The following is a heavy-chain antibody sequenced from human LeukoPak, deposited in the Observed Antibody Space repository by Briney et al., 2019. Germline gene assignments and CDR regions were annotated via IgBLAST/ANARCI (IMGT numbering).Heavy chain of an antibody. V-gene: IGHV3-49*04. CDR3: TRARASYYFDY. CDR2: IRSKAYGGTT. J-gene: IGHJ4*02. D-gene: IGHD3-10*01. Sequence: PGGSLRLSCIASGFTFGDYAMSWVRQAPGKGLEWVGFIRSKAYGGTTEYAASVKGRFTISRDDSRSIAYLQMSSLKTEDTAVYYCTRARASYYFDYWGQGTLVTVSS. CDR1: GFTFGDYA.